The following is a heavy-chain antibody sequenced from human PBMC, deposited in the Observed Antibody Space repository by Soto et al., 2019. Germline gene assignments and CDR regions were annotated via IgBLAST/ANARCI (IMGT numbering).Heavy chain of an antibody. CDR1: GFTFSSYW. V-gene: IGHV3-74*01. CDR2: INSDGSST. D-gene: IGHD6-19*01. Sequence: EVQLVESGGGLVQPGGSLRVSCAASGFTFSSYWMHWVRQAPXKGLVWVSRINSDGSSTSYADSVKGRFTISRDNAKNTLYLQMNSLRAEDTAIYYCARRGAVAGLHYWGQGTLVTVSS. J-gene: IGHJ4*02. CDR3: ARRGAVAGLHY.